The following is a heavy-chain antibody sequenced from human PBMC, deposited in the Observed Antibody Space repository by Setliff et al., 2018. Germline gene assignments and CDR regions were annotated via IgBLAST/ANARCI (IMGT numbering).Heavy chain of an antibody. V-gene: IGHV4-30-4*08. Sequence: SETLSLTCTVSGVSTSSGDYYWSWIRQPPGKGLEWIGYIYNSGSTYYNPSLKSRVSISLDTSNNQFSLKVNSVTAADTAVYYCARANGDFVSHSFDYWCQGTLVTVS. CDR3: ARANGDFVSHSFDY. CDR1: GVSTSSGDYY. CDR2: IYNSGST. D-gene: IGHD4-17*01. J-gene: IGHJ4*02.